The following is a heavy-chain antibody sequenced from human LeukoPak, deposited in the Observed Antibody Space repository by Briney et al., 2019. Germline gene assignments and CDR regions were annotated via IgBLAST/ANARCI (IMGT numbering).Heavy chain of an antibody. D-gene: IGHD6-19*01. CDR2: ISYDGSKK. V-gene: IGHV3-30*04. CDR1: GFTFSNYA. Sequence: GRSLRLSCAASGFTFSNYAIHWVRQAPGKGLEWVAVISYDGSKKYYADSVKGRFTISRDNSKNTLYLQMNSLRAEDTAVYYCARGVRIAVAGYIDYWGQGTLVTVSS. CDR3: ARGVRIAVAGYIDY. J-gene: IGHJ4*02.